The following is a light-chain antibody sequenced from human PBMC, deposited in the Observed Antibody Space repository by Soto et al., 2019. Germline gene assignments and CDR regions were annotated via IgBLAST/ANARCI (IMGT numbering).Light chain of an antibody. CDR2: GAS. CDR1: QSVSSSY. V-gene: IGKV3-20*01. J-gene: IGKJ1*01. CDR3: QQYGISKT. Sequence: EIVLTQSPGTLSLSPGERATLSCRASQSVSSSYLAWYQQKPGQAPRLLIYGASSRATGIPDRFSGCGSGTDFLLTITRLGPEDFAVYHCQQYGISKTFGQGTKVEIK.